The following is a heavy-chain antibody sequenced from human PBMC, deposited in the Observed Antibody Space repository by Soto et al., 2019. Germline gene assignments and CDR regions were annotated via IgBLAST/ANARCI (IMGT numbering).Heavy chain of an antibody. V-gene: IGHV1-46*01. CDR3: ARDLRYYDFWSGYPPIPPGMDV. CDR2: INPSGGST. CDR1: GYTFTSYY. J-gene: IGHJ6*04. Sequence: GASVKVSCKASGYTFTSYYMHWVRQAPGQGLEWMGIINPSGGSTSYAQKFQGRVTMTRDTSTSTVYMELSSLRSEDTAVYYCARDLRYYDFWSGYPPIPPGMDVWGEGTTVLVSS. D-gene: IGHD3-3*01.